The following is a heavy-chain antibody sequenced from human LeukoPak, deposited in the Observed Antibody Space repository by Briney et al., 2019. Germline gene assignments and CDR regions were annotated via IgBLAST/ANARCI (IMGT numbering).Heavy chain of an antibody. J-gene: IGHJ5*02. CDR2: ISGSGGST. CDR3: AKSYSSSWYNNWFDP. Sequence: PGGSLRLSCAASGFTVSSYAIGWVRQAPGKGLEWVSAISGSGGSTYYADSVKGRFTISRDNSKNTLYLQMNSLRAEDTAVYYCAKSYSSSWYNNWFDPWGQGTLVTVSS. D-gene: IGHD6-13*01. V-gene: IGHV3-23*01. CDR1: GFTVSSYA.